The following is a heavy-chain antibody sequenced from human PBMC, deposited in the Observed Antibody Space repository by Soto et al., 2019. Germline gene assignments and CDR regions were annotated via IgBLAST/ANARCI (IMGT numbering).Heavy chain of an antibody. V-gene: IGHV3-23*01. Sequence: EVQLLESGGGLVQPGGSLRLSCAASGFTFSSYAMSWVRQAPGKGVEWVAENSGSGGSTYYADAVKGRFTISRDNTKNTLYLQMISVRVEDTDVYYSARGLLGDYINYRDGYYYYGMDVWGQGTTVTV. CDR3: ARGLLGDYINYRDGYYYYGMDV. D-gene: IGHD4-4*01. CDR1: GFTFSSYA. CDR2: NSGSGGST. J-gene: IGHJ6*01.